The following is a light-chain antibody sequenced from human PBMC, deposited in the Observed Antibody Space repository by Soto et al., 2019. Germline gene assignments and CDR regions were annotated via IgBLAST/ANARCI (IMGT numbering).Light chain of an antibody. CDR3: QHYNTWPWT. Sequence: EIVFTQSPGTLSLSPGERATLSCRASQSVSSSYLAWYQQKPGQAPRLLISGASTRAAGIPARFSGSGSGTEFTLTISSLQSEDFAVYYCQHYNTWPWTFGQGTKVDIK. V-gene: IGKV3-15*01. CDR2: GAS. CDR1: QSVSSSY. J-gene: IGKJ1*01.